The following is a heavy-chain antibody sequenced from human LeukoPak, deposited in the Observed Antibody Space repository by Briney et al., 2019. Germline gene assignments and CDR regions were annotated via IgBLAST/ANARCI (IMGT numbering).Heavy chain of an antibody. CDR1: GYTFTGYY. V-gene: IGHV1-18*04. D-gene: IGHD3-9*01. Sequence: ASVKVSCKASGYTFTGYYMHWVRQAPGQGLEWMGWISAYNGNTNYAQKLQGRVTMTTDTSTSTAYIELRSLRSDDTAVYYCARVAINYDILTGYYRTPYFDYWGQGTLVTVSS. CDR2: ISAYNGNT. CDR3: ARVAINYDILTGYYRTPYFDY. J-gene: IGHJ4*02.